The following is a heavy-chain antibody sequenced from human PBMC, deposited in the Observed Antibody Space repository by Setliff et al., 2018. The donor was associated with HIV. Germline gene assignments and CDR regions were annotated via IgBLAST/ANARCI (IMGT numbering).Heavy chain of an antibody. CDR2: THHSGTA. CDR1: GGSITRTPYY. CDR3: ARLSGGMVPNY. J-gene: IGHJ4*02. V-gene: IGHV4-39*01. D-gene: IGHD3-10*01. Sequence: SETLSLTCTVSGGSITRTPYYWGWIRQPPGKGLEWIGSTHHSGTAYDNPPLKSRVTISVDPSKNQILLRLSSVTAADTAVYYCARLSGGMVPNYWGQGTLVTVSS.